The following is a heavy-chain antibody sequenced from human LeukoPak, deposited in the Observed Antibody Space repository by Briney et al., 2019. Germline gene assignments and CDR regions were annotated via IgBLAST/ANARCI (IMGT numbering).Heavy chain of an antibody. CDR2: INPNSGGT. CDR1: GYTFTGYY. D-gene: IGHD4-17*01. CDR3: ARGLDDYGDYLGAFDI. V-gene: IGHV1-2*06. J-gene: IGHJ3*02. Sequence: ASVKVSCKASGYTFTGYYMHWVRQAPGQGLEWMGRINPNSGGTNYAQKFQGRVTMTRDTSISTAYMELSRLRSDDTAVYYCARGLDDYGDYLGAFDIWGQGTMVTVFS.